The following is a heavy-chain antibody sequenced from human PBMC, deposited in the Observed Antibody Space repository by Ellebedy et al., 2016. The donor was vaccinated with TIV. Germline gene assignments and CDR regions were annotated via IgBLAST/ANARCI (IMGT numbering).Heavy chain of an antibody. CDR1: GYTFTSSW. Sequence: GESLKISCMGSGYTFTSSWITWVRQMPGKGLEWMGRIDPSDSYTDYSPSFRGHVTMSADKSISTAYLQWSSLKASDTGIYYCARLSGGIYSSAWYEDYWGQGTLVTVSS. CDR3: ARLSGGIYSSAWYEDY. V-gene: IGHV5-10-1*01. CDR2: IDPSDSYT. J-gene: IGHJ1*01. D-gene: IGHD6-13*01.